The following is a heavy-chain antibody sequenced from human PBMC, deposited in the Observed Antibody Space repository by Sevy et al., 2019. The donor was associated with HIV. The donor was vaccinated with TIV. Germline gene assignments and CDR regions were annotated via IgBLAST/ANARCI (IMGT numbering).Heavy chain of an antibody. J-gene: IGHJ4*02. V-gene: IGHV1-24*01. Sequence: ASVKVSCKVSGNTLTELSMHWVRQAPGKGLEWMGSFDPEDGETIYAQKFQGRVTMTEDTSTDTAYMELSSLKSEDTAVFYCAITKDYYDSSGYPFDYWGQGTLVTVSS. CDR3: AITKDYYDSSGYPFDY. D-gene: IGHD3-22*01. CDR2: FDPEDGET. CDR1: GNTLTELS.